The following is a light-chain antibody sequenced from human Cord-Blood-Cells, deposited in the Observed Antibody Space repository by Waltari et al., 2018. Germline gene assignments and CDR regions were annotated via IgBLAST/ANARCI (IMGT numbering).Light chain of an antibody. CDR2: RNN. Sequence: QSVLTQPPSASGTPGQRVTISCSGSSSNIGSNYVYWYQQLPGTAPKLLIYRNNPRPSGVPDRFSGSKSGTSASLAISGLRSEDEADYYCAARDDSLSGWVFGGGTKLTVL. CDR1: SSNIGSNY. J-gene: IGLJ3*02. V-gene: IGLV1-47*01. CDR3: AARDDSLSGWV.